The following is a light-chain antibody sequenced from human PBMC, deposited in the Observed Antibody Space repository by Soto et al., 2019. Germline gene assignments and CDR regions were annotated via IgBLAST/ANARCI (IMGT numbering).Light chain of an antibody. CDR3: QQLYSFTLT. CDR1: QDFSNF. J-gene: IGKJ4*01. V-gene: IGKV1-9*01. Sequence: DIQLTQSPSFLSASIGDRVTITCRASQDFSNFLAWYQQKPGRAPKLLMYDASTLQSGVPSRLSGSGSGTEFTLTISSLQPEDFATYYCQQLYSFTLTFRGGTQVDIX. CDR2: DAS.